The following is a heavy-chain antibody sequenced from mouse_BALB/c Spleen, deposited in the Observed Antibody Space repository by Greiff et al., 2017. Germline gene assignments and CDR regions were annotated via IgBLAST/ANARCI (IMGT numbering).Heavy chain of an antibody. J-gene: IGHJ4*01. CDR3: ARGAMDY. CDR2: ISSGSSTI. Sequence: EVKLVESGGGLVQPGGSRKLSCAASGFTFSSFGMHWVRQAPEKGLEWVAYISSGSSTIYYADTVKGRFTISRDNPKNTLFLRMTSLRSEDTAMYYCARGAMDYWGQGTSVTVSS. V-gene: IGHV5-17*02. CDR1: GFTFSSFG.